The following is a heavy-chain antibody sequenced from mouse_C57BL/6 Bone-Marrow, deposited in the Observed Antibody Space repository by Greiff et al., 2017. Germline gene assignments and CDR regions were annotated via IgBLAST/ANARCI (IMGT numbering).Heavy chain of an antibody. CDR3: ARKGIYGSIYYFDY. Sequence: VKLVESGAELARPGASVKLSCKASGYTFPSYGISWVKQRPGQGLEWIGEIYPRSGNTYYNEKFKGKATLTADKSSSTAYMELRSLTSEDSAVYFCARKGIYGSIYYFDYWGQGTTLTVSS. J-gene: IGHJ2*01. CDR2: IYPRSGNT. CDR1: GYTFPSYG. D-gene: IGHD1-1*01. V-gene: IGHV1-81*01.